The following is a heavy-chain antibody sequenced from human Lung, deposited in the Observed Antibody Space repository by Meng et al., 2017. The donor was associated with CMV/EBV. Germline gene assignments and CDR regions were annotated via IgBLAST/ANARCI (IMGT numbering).Heavy chain of an antibody. CDR3: ARPRYDTSHYPVYYYYGMDV. V-gene: IGHV3-33*01. Sequence: GGSLRLXCVASGFTLVRYHMHWVRQAPGKGLEWVAFIWYDGGNKFYADSVKGRFTISRDNSKNTLYLQMNNVGADDAAIYFCARPRYDTSHYPVYYYYGMDVWGLGXTVTVSS. J-gene: IGHJ6*02. CDR1: GFTLVRYH. D-gene: IGHD3-22*01. CDR2: IWYDGGNK.